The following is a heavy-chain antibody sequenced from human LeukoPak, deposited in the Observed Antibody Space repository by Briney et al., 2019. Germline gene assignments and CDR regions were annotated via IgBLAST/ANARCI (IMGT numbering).Heavy chain of an antibody. Sequence: ASVKVSCKVSGYTLTELSMHWVRQAPGKGLEWMGGFDPEDGETIYAQKFQGRVTMTEDTSTDTAYMELSSLRSEDTAVYYCATGYGDYYPHAFDIWGQGTMVTVSS. CDR1: GYTLTELS. D-gene: IGHD4-17*01. CDR3: ATGYGDYYPHAFDI. CDR2: FDPEDGET. V-gene: IGHV1-24*01. J-gene: IGHJ3*02.